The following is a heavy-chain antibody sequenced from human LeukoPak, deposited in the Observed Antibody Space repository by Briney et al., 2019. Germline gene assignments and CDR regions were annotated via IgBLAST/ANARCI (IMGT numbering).Heavy chain of an antibody. Sequence: SGTLSVTCTVPGGSISGGGYYWGWIRQPPGKGLEWIVFIDYIGSTYYNPTLKSRVTISVDTSKNQFSLKLSSVTAADTAVYYCASLARGYSYGTFDYWGQGTLVTVSS. V-gene: IGHV4-31*03. CDR1: GGSISGGGYY. J-gene: IGHJ4*02. D-gene: IGHD5-18*01. CDR3: ASLARGYSYGTFDY. CDR2: IDYIGST.